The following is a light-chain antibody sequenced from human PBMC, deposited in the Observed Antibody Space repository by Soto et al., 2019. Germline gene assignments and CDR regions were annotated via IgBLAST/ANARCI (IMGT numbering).Light chain of an antibody. CDR2: NNN. V-gene: IGLV1-44*01. CDR3: AAWDDSLNGVV. CDR1: SSNIGSNT. J-gene: IGLJ2*01. Sequence: QSVLTQPPSASETPGQRVTIPCSGSSSNIGSNTVNWYQQLPGTAPKLLIYNNNQRPSGVPDRFSGSKSGTSASLAISGLQSEDEADYYCAAWDDSLNGVVFGGGTKLTVL.